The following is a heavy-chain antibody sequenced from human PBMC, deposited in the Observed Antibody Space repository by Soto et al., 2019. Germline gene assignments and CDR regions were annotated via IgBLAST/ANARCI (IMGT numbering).Heavy chain of an antibody. CDR1: GYTFTSYG. D-gene: IGHD3-9*01. CDR3: ARTSGEYYDILTGYSAPYYFDY. J-gene: IGHJ4*02. V-gene: IGHV1-18*01. CDR2: ISAYNGNT. Sequence: ASVKVSCKASGYTFTSYGISWVRLAPGQGLEWMGWISAYNGNTNYAQKLQGRVTMTTDTSTSTAYMELRSLRSDDTAVYYCARTSGEYYDILTGYSAPYYFDYWGQGTLVTVSS.